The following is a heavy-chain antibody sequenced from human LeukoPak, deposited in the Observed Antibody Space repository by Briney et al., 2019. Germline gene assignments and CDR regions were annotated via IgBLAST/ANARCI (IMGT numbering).Heavy chain of an antibody. CDR2: IYHSGST. CDR1: GGSISSSNW. D-gene: IGHD2-15*01. V-gene: IGHV4-4*02. CDR3: ARIDIDVRPSTVFDY. Sequence: NPSGTLSLTCAVSGGSISSSNWWSWVRQPPGKGLEWIGEIYHSGSTNYNPSLKSRVTISVDKSKNQFPLKLSSVTAADTAVYFCARIDIDVRPSTVFDYWGQGTLVTVSS. J-gene: IGHJ4*02.